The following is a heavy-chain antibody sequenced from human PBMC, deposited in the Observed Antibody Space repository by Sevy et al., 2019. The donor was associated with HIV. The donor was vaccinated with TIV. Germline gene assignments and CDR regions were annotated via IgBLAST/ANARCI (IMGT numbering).Heavy chain of an antibody. CDR3: ARDRGGTGTTIDDAFDI. V-gene: IGHV3-53*01. D-gene: IGHD1-1*01. J-gene: IGHJ3*02. Sequence: GGSLRLSCAASGFTVSSNYMSWVRQAPGKGLEWVSVIYSGGSTYYADSVKGRFTISRDNSKNTLYLQMNSLRAEDTAVYYCARDRGGTGTTIDDAFDIWGQGTMVTVSS. CDR2: IYSGGST. CDR1: GFTVSSNY.